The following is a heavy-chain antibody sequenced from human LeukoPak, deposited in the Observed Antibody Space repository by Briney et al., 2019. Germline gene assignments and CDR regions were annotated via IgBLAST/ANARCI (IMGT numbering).Heavy chain of an antibody. Sequence: GGSLRLSCAASGFTFSNYAMRWVRQAPGKGLEWVSAIGAGTGAVTIYADSVKGRFTISRDNAKNTLYLQMNSLRAEDTAVYYCARVVGDGATYGPFDYWGQGTLVTVSS. V-gene: IGHV3-23*01. CDR1: GFTFSNYA. D-gene: IGHD5-12*01. CDR3: ARVVGDGATYGPFDY. J-gene: IGHJ4*02. CDR2: IGAGTGAVT.